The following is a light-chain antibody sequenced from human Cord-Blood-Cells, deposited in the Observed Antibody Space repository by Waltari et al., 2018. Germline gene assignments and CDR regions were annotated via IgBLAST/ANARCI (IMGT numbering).Light chain of an antibody. V-gene: IGKV1-39*01. J-gene: IGKJ5*01. CDR2: AAS. Sequence: DIKMTQSPSSQSASVGDRVTLTCRASQSISSYLNWYQQKPGKAPKLLIYAASSLQSGVPSRFSGSGSGTDFTLTISSLQPEDFATYYCQQSYSTPQSFGQGTRLEIK. CDR1: QSISSY. CDR3: QQSYSTPQS.